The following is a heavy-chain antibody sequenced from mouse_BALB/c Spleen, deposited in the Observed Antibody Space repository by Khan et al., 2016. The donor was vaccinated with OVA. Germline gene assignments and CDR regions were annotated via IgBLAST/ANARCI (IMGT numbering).Heavy chain of an antibody. D-gene: IGHD1-2*01. CDR2: INTETGEP. Sequence: QIQLVQSGPELKKPGETVKISCKASGYTFTDYSMHWVKQAPGKGLKWMGWINTETGEPTYADDFKGRFAFSLETSASTAYLQINNLKNEDTATYFCVIITTATVGYWGQGTTLTVSS. V-gene: IGHV9-2-1*01. CDR3: VIITTATVGY. J-gene: IGHJ2*01. CDR1: GYTFTDYS.